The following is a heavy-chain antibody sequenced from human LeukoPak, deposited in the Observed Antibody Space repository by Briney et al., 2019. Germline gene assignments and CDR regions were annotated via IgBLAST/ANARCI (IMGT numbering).Heavy chain of an antibody. CDR3: ARIQAPYYDFWSGYYENYMDV. J-gene: IGHJ6*03. CDR1: GGSISSGSYY. CDR2: IYYSGST. D-gene: IGHD3-3*01. Sequence: SETLSLTCTVSGGSISSGSYYWGWIRQPPGKGLEWIGSIYYSGSTYYNPSLKSRVTISVDTSKNQFSLKLSSVTAADTAVYYCARIQAPYYDFWSGYYENYMDVWGKGTTVTVSS. V-gene: IGHV4-39*01.